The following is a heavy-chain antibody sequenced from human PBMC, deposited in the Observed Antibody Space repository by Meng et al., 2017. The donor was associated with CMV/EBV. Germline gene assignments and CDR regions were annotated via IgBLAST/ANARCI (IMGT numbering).Heavy chain of an antibody. CDR1: GFTFSSYW. V-gene: IGHV3-7*01. CDR2: IKQDGSEK. D-gene: IGHD1-26*01. Sequence: GGSPRLSCAASGFTFSSYWMSWVRQAPGKGLEWVANIKQDGSEKYYADSVKGRFTISRDDAKNSLSLQMNSLRADDTAVYYCARVGDLAHYFDYWGQGTLVTVSS. CDR3: ARVGDLAHYFDY. J-gene: IGHJ4*02.